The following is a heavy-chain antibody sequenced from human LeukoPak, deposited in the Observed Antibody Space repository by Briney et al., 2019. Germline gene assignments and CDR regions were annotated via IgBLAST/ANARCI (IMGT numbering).Heavy chain of an antibody. V-gene: IGHV4-39*01. CDR2: IYYSGST. Sequence: SETLSLTCTVSNVSISGSSFYWGWIRQSPGKGLEWIGTIYYSGSTYYNPSLKSRVTISVDTSQNQFSLRLSSVTAADTSVYYCARQAVITRVDYWGQGTLVTVSS. CDR3: ARQAVITRVDY. J-gene: IGHJ4*02. CDR1: NVSISGSSFY. D-gene: IGHD4-23*01.